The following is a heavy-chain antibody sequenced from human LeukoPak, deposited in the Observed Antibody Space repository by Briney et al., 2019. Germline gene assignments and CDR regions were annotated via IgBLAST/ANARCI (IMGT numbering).Heavy chain of an antibody. J-gene: IGHJ4*02. Sequence: GGSLRLSCTASGFIFSTYAMHWVRQAPGKGLEWVSGISWNSGSIGYADSVKGRFTISRDNAKNSLYLQMNSLRAEDTALYFCAKDYCSSTSCYTDYWGQGTLVTVSS. CDR2: ISWNSGSI. CDR1: GFIFSTYA. V-gene: IGHV3-9*01. CDR3: AKDYCSSTSCYTDY. D-gene: IGHD2-2*02.